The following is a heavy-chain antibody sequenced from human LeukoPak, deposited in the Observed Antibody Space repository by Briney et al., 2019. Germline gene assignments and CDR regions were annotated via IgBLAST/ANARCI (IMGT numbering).Heavy chain of an antibody. J-gene: IGHJ4*02. CDR3: ARESSSSWYV. D-gene: IGHD6-13*01. V-gene: IGHV1-18*01. CDR2: IGPHNGNT. Sequence: GASVKVSCKASGYTFTSHDISWVRQAPGQGLEWMGWIGPHNGNTNYAQKLQGRVTMTTDTSTSTAYMELRSLTSDDTAVYYCARESSSSWYVWGQGTLVTVSS. CDR1: GYTFTSHD.